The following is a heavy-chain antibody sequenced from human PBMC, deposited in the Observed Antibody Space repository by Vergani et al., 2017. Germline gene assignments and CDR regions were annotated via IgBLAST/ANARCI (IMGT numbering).Heavy chain of an antibody. J-gene: IGHJ6*03. CDR2: ISGSGGST. V-gene: IGHV3-23*04. CDR1: GFRFSSYA. Sequence: VQLVESGGGVVQPGRSLRLSCAASGFRFSSYAMSWVRQAPGKGLEWVSAISGSGGSTYYADSVKGRFTISRDNSKNTLYLQMNSLRAEDTAVYYCAKVGVPAALYCYYYYMDVWGKGP. CDR3: AKVGVPAALYCYYYYMDV. D-gene: IGHD2-2*01.